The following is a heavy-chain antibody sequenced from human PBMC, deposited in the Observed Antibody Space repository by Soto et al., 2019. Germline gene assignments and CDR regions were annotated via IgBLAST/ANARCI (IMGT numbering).Heavy chain of an antibody. CDR1: GGTFSSYA. CDR3: AGTYYYDSSGYPFDY. Sequence: ASVKVSCKASGGTFSSYAISWVRQAPGQGLEWMGGIIPIFGTANYAQKFQGRVTITADESTSTAYMELSSLRSEDTAVYYCAGTYYYDSSGYPFDYWGQGTLVTVSS. D-gene: IGHD3-22*01. J-gene: IGHJ4*02. V-gene: IGHV1-69*13. CDR2: IIPIFGTA.